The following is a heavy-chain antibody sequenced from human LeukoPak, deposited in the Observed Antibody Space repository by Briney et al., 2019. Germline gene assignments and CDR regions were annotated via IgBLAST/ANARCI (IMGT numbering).Heavy chain of an antibody. D-gene: IGHD4-17*01. Sequence: GASVKVSCKASGYTFTSYYMHWVRQAPGQGVEGMGIINPSGGSTSYAQKFQGRVTMTRDTSTSTVYMELSSLRSEDTAVYYCARDPSGDYAMFDYWGQGTLVTVSS. CDR2: INPSGGST. J-gene: IGHJ4*02. CDR1: GYTFTSYY. CDR3: ARDPSGDYAMFDY. V-gene: IGHV1-46*01.